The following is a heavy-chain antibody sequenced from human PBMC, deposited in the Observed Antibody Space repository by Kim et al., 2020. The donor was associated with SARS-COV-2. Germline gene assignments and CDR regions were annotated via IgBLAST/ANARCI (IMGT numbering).Heavy chain of an antibody. V-gene: IGHV3-43*01. D-gene: IGHD2-8*02. J-gene: IGHJ6*02. Sequence: GGSLRLSCVASGFMFDDFTMHWVRQAPGKGLEWVSLISWDGASIHYADSVKGRFTISRDNSKNSLYLQMNSLRTEDTALYYCAKDLVVPCQHIYYFYGVDVGARGNTVSVSS. CDR3: AKDLVVPCQHIYYFYGVDV. CDR1: GFMFDDFT. CDR2: ISWDGASI.